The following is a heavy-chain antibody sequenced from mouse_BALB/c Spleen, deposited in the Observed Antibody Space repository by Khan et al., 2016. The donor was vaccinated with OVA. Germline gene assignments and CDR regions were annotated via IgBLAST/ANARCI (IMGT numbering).Heavy chain of an antibody. J-gene: IGHJ4*01. CDR3: ERKNYYGYARDY. D-gene: IGHD1-1*01. CDR2: ISYSGST. V-gene: IGHV3-2*02. CDR1: GYSITSGYA. Sequence: EVQLKESGPGLVKPSQSLSLTCTVTGYSITSGYAWNWIRQFPGNKLEWMGYISYSGSTSYNPSLRSRISITRDTSKNTFFLQLNSVTTEDTATYYWERKNYYGYARDYWGQGTSVTVSS.